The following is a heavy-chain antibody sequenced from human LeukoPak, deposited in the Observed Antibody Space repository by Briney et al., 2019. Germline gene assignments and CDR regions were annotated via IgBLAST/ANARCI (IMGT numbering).Heavy chain of an antibody. CDR1: GFTFSSYG. D-gene: IGHD3-22*01. CDR2: IRYDGSNK. CDR3: ARRGYSDSSGYDY. Sequence: PGGSLRLSCAASGFTFSSYGMHWVRQAPGKGLEWVAFIRYDGSNKYYADSVKGRFTISRDNSKNTLYLQMNSLRAEDTAIYYCARRGYSDSSGYDYWGQGTLVTVSS. V-gene: IGHV3-30*02. J-gene: IGHJ4*02.